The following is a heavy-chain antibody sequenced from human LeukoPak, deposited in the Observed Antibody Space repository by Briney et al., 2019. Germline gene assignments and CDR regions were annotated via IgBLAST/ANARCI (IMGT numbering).Heavy chain of an antibody. CDR2: ISYDGSNK. D-gene: IGHD1-26*01. CDR3: AKVQGRTRYSGSEPNFDY. V-gene: IGHV3-30*18. Sequence: GGSLRLSCAASGFTFSSYGMHWVRQAPGKGLEWVAVISYDGSNKYYADSVKGRFTISRDNSKNTLYLQMNSLRAEDTAVYYCAKVQGRTRYSGSEPNFDYWGQGTLVTVSS. CDR1: GFTFSSYG. J-gene: IGHJ4*02.